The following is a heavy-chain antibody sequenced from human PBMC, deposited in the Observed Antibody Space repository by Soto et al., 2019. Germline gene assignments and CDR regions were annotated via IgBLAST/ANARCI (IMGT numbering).Heavy chain of an antibody. D-gene: IGHD2-2*01. CDR3: ARGDIVLVPASEGNWFDP. CDR1: AYSFTTYH. Sequence: QVQLVQSGAEVKKPGASVTVSCKASAYSFTTYHIHWVRQAPGQGLEWMGLINPDAGATNYAQRFQGRLRLTRDTSTSTVYMELSSLTFDDTAVYYCARGDIVLVPASEGNWFDPWGQGTLVTVSS. CDR2: INPDAGAT. J-gene: IGHJ5*02. V-gene: IGHV1-46*01.